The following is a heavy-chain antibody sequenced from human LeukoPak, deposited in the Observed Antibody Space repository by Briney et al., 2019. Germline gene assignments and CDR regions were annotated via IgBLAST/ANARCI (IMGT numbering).Heavy chain of an antibody. CDR2: ISGSNGNT. CDR1: DYTVTSYG. V-gene: IGHV1-18*01. CDR3: ARYPLSYSSNWHYYFDY. J-gene: IGHJ4*02. Sequence: GASVKVSCKASDYTVTSYGVSWVRQAPGQGLEWMGWISGSNGNTNYAQKLQGRVTMTTDTSTSTAYMELRSLRSDDTAVYYCARYPLSYSSNWHYYFDYWGQGTLLTVSS. D-gene: IGHD6-13*01.